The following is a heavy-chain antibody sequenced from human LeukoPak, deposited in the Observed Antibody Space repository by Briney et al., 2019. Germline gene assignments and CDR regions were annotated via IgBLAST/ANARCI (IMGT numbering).Heavy chain of an antibody. D-gene: IGHD5-12*01. V-gene: IGHV3-23*01. CDR3: AKDQKPDSGYDIDY. CDR2: IFGSGDTT. J-gene: IGHJ4*02. Sequence: GVSLRLSCAASGFTISSYGMNWVRQAPRKGLEWVSVIFGSGDTTNYADSVKGRFTISRDRSKNTLYLEMHSLRADDTAVYYCAKDQKPDSGYDIDYWGQGTLAIVSS. CDR1: GFTISSYG.